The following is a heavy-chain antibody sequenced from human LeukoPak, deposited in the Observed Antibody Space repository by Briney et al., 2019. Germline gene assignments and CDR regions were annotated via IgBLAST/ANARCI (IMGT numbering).Heavy chain of an antibody. V-gene: IGHV3-23*01. Sequence: GGSLNLSVQASDFTFNKNGRGWSRKPPGKGRDWAASSSAGSTYYADSVEGRFTISRDNFKDTLYLEMNSLRAEDTATYYCTKENSTWDLVIWFDSWGQGTPVTVSS. D-gene: IGHD2/OR15-2a*01. J-gene: IGHJ5*01. CDR1: DFTFNKNG. CDR2: SSAGST. CDR3: TKENSTWDLVIWFDS.